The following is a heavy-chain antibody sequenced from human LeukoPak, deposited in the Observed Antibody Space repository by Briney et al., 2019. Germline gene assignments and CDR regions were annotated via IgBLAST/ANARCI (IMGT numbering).Heavy chain of an antibody. D-gene: IGHD3-22*01. V-gene: IGHV3-13*01. CDR1: GFTFSSYN. J-gene: IGHJ3*02. CDR3: ARRGDSRGYYGAFDI. CDR2: VGTAGDT. Sequence: PGGSLRLSCTASGFTFSSYNMHWVRQPTGKGLEWVSAVGTAGDTYYPGSVKGRFTISRENAKNSLYLQMNSLRAGDTAVYYCARRGDSRGYYGAFDIWGRGTMVTVSS.